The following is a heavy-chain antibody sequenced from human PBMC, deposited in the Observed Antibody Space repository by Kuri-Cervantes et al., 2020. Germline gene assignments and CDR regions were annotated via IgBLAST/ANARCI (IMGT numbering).Heavy chain of an antibody. CDR3: ARETYYYDSSGYYYGAFDI. Sequence: GSLRLSCAVYGGTFSGYYRNWIRQPPGKGLEWIGEINHSGSTNYNPSLKSRVIISVDTSKNQFSLKLSSVTAADTAVYYCARETYYYDSSGYYYGAFDIWGQGTMVTVSS. V-gene: IGHV4-34*01. D-gene: IGHD3-22*01. J-gene: IGHJ3*02. CDR1: GGTFSGYY. CDR2: INHSGST.